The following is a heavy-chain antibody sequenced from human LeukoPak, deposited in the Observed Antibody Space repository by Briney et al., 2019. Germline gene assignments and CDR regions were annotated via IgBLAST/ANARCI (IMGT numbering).Heavy chain of an antibody. CDR2: IYTSGST. V-gene: IGHV4-4*07. D-gene: IGHD3-22*01. Sequence: SETLSLTCTVSGGSISSYYWSWIRQPAGKGLEWIGRIYTSGSTNYNLSLKSRVTMSVDTSKNQFSLKLSSVTAADTAVYYCARAGYYDSSGYYSFDYWGQGTLVTVSS. CDR3: ARAGYYDSSGYYSFDY. CDR1: GGSISSYY. J-gene: IGHJ4*02.